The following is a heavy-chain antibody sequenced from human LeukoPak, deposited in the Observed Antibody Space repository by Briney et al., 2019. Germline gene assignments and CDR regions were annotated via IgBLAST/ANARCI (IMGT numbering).Heavy chain of an antibody. CDR3: ARADDYIWGTYRSLETYFFEY. D-gene: IGHD3-16*02. CDR2: ISYNGGKN. J-gene: IGHJ4*02. CDR1: GFTFNTYG. Sequence: AGGSLRLSCAASGFTFNTYGMHWVRQAPGKGLEWVAAISYNGGKNSYADSVKGRFTISRDASENILYLQMDSLRTEDTAVYFCARADDYIWGTYRSLETYFFEYWGQGPLVTVSS. V-gene: IGHV3-30*03.